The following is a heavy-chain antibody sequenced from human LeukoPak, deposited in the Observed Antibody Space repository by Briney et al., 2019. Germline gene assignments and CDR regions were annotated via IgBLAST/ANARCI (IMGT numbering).Heavy chain of an antibody. J-gene: IGHJ4*02. CDR2: ISSSGSNI. V-gene: IGHV3-48*01. Sequence: QPGGSLRLSCPASGFTFSSYSMNWVRQARGEGLESATYISSSGSNIIYADSGKGRFTISRHNAKNSLYLQMNSLRAEDTAVYYCARAGFTFSDYFGSFFDYWGQGTLVTVSS. CDR1: GFTFSSYS. D-gene: IGHD3-10*01. CDR3: ARAGFTFSDYFGSFFDY.